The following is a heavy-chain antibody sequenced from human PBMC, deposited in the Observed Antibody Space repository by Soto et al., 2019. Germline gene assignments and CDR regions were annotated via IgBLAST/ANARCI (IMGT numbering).Heavy chain of an antibody. CDR3: ARGRDYYDSSGYYHFDY. CDR2: INHSGST. V-gene: IGHV4-34*01. J-gene: IGHJ4*02. D-gene: IGHD3-22*01. CDR1: GGSFSGYY. Sequence: SETLSLTCAVYGGSFSGYYWSWIRQPQGKGLEWIGEINHSGSTNYNPSLKSRVTISVDTSKNQFSLKLSSVTAADTAVYYCARGRDYYDSSGYYHFDYWGQGTLVTVSS.